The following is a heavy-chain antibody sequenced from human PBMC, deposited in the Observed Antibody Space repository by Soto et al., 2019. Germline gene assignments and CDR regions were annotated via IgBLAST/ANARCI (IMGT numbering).Heavy chain of an antibody. J-gene: IGHJ6*02. CDR1: GFTFSSYS. Sequence: PGGSLRLSCAASGFTFSSYSMNWVRKAPGKGLEWVSYISSSSSTIYYADSVKGRFTISRDNAKNSLYLQMNSLRAEDTAVYYCARDLCSSTSCYGMDVWGQGTTVTVSS. CDR3: ARDLCSSTSCYGMDV. V-gene: IGHV3-48*01. CDR2: ISSSSSTI. D-gene: IGHD2-2*01.